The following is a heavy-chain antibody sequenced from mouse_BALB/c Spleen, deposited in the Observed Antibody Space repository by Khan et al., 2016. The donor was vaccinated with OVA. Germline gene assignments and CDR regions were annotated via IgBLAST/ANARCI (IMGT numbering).Heavy chain of an antibody. CDR3: ARVGYAGTMDY. Sequence: QIQLVQSGPELKKPGETVKISCKASGYTFTNNGMNWVKQNPGKGLKWMGWINTYTGEPTYVNDFKGRFAFSLETSATTAYLKINNLKNEDTATYFCARVGYAGTMDYWGQGTSVTVSS. J-gene: IGHJ4*01. CDR2: INTYTGEP. CDR1: GYTFTNNG. D-gene: IGHD4-1*01. V-gene: IGHV9-3-1*01.